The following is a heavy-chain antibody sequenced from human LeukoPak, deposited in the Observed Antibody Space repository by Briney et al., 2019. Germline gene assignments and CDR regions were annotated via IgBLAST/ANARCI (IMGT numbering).Heavy chain of an antibody. CDR1: GFNITSNY. J-gene: IGHJ4*02. CDR2: INTDGSSP. D-gene: IGHD1-26*01. Sequence: GGSLRLSCAASGFNITSNYMNWVRQAPGKGLVWVSCINTDGSSPTYADSVKGRFTISRDNARNTLSLQMNSLRVEDTAVYYCARDGGNYSPQDYWGQGTLVTVSS. CDR3: ARDGGNYSPQDY. V-gene: IGHV3-74*01.